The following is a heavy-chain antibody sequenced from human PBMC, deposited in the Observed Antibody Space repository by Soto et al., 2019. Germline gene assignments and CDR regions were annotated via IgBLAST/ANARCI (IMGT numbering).Heavy chain of an antibody. J-gene: IGHJ3*02. CDR1: GGFSSHYY. CDR3: ARRYSSGSYDVFDI. V-gene: IGHV4-59*01. CDR2: IYHIGTT. D-gene: IGHD6-19*01. Sequence: QVQLQESGPGLVKPSETLSLTCTVSGGFSSHYYWSWIRQPPGKELEWIGYIYHIGTTNYNPSLASRVTLSVDPSKNEFSLRLNSVTAADTAVYYCARRYSSGSYDVFDIWGQGTMVTVSS.